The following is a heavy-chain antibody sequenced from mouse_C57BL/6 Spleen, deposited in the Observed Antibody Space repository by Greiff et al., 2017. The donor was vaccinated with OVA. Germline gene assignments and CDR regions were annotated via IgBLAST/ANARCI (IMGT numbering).Heavy chain of an antibody. CDR2: IDPSDSET. CDR3: ARSYYGSSYYFDY. CDR1: GYTFPSYW. V-gene: IGHV1-52*01. D-gene: IGHD1-1*01. Sequence: VQLQQPGAELVRPGASVKLSCKASGYTFPSYWMHWVKQRPIQGLEWIGNIDPSDSETHYNQKFKDKATLTVDKSSSTAYMQLSSLTSEDSAVYYCARSYYGSSYYFDYWGQGTTLTVSS. J-gene: IGHJ2*01.